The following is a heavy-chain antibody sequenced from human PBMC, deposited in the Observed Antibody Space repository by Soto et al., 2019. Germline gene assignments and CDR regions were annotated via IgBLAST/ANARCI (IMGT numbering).Heavy chain of an antibody. CDR1: GGTFGSYA. CDR3: VIDFLQQPWLVAVGAFHT. D-gene: IGHD6-19*01. CDR2: GIPIFGTA. Sequence: SVKVSCKASGGTFGSYAISWVRQAPGQGRDWMGGGIPIFGTANYAQKCQGRVTVTADKSTSPAYMELSSLSSEDTAVNYCVIDFLQQPWLVAVGAFHTWRQGAMVTVS. V-gene: IGHV1-69*06. J-gene: IGHJ3*02.